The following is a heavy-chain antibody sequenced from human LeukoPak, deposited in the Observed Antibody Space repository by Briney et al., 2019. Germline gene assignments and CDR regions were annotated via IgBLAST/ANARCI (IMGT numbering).Heavy chain of an antibody. CDR2: IWRDGSTI. J-gene: IGHJ4*02. Sequence: PGGSLRLSCAASGFRFKEHAMHWVRQAPGKGLEWVAVIWRDGSTIYYADSVEGRFTVSRDNPKNTLNLQLDSLRVEDTAVYYCARHGSGRNYFDPLDYWGQGTLVTVSS. CDR1: GFRFKEHA. D-gene: IGHD1-26*01. CDR3: ARHGSGRNYFDPLDY. V-gene: IGHV3-33*01.